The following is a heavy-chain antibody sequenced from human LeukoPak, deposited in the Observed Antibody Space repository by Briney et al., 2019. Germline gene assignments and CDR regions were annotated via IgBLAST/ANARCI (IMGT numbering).Heavy chain of an antibody. V-gene: IGHV3-30*18. Sequence: GGSPRLSCAASGFTFSSYGMHWVRQAPGKGLEWVAVISYDGSNKYYADSVKGRFTISRDNSKNTLYLQMNSLRAEDTAVYYCAKCRSIVVVPAAYPSPVYYGMDVWGQGTTVTVSS. D-gene: IGHD2-2*01. J-gene: IGHJ6*02. CDR2: ISYDGSNK. CDR1: GFTFSSYG. CDR3: AKCRSIVVVPAAYPSPVYYGMDV.